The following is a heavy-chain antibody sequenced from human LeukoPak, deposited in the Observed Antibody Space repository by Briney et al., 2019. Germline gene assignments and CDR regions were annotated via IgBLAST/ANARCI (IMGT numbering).Heavy chain of an antibody. CDR2: IYYSGYT. Sequence: SETLSLTCTVSGGSISSYYWSWIRQPPGKGLKWIGNIYYSGYTNYNPSLKSRVTISVDTSKNQFSLKLSSVTAADTAVYYCARWTPTYDSSGYYYGYYFDYWGQGTLVTVSS. V-gene: IGHV4-59*08. D-gene: IGHD3-22*01. J-gene: IGHJ4*02. CDR1: GGSISSYY. CDR3: ARWTPTYDSSGYYYGYYFDY.